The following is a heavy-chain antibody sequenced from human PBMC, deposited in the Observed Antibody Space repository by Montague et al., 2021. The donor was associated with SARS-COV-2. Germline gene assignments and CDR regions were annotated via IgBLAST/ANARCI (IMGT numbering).Heavy chain of an antibody. Sequence: SETPSLTCTVSGGSISSSSNYWGWIRQPPGKGLEWIGSIYYSGSTYYNPSFKSRVTMSLDTSKNLFSLNLSSMTAADTAVYYCARDGADYSFAYYHEMDVWGQGIAVTVSS. J-gene: IGHJ6*02. D-gene: IGHD5-12*01. CDR2: IYYSGST. V-gene: IGHV4-39*07. CDR3: ARDGADYSFAYYHEMDV. CDR1: GGSISSSSNY.